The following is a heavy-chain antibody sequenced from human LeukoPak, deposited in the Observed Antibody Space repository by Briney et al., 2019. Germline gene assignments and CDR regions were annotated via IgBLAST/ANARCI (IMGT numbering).Heavy chain of an antibody. J-gene: IGHJ3*02. CDR1: GFTFDDYA. CDR3: AREGKYYYDSSGYYYGDAFDI. V-gene: IGHV3-43*02. Sequence: GGSLRLSCAASGFTFDDYAMHWVRQAPGKGLKWVSLISGDGGSTYYADSVKGRFTISRDNAKNSLYLQMNSLRAEDTAVYYCAREGKYYYDSSGYYYGDAFDIWGQGTMVTVSS. CDR2: ISGDGGST. D-gene: IGHD3-22*01.